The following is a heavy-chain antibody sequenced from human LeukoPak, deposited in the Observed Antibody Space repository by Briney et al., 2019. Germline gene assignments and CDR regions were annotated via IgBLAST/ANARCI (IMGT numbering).Heavy chain of an antibody. D-gene: IGHD3-22*01. Sequence: GASVKVSCKASGYTFSNYDINWVRQATGQGLEWMGWMNPSTGNTGYAQKFQGRVTITRNSSITTTYMELNSLRSGDTAVYYCARGGGYYYDRSGYYYGWFDPWGQGTLVTVSS. J-gene: IGHJ5*02. CDR1: GYTFSNYD. CDR2: MNPSTGNT. CDR3: ARGGGYYYDRSGYYYGWFDP. V-gene: IGHV1-8*03.